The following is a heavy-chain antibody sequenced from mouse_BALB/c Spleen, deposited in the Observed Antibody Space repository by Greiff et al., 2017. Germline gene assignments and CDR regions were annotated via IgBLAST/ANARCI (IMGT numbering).Heavy chain of an antibody. V-gene: IGHV10-1*02. J-gene: IGHJ1*01. Sequence: DVQLVESGGGLVQPKGSLKLSCAASGFTFNTYAMNWVRQAPGKGLEWVARIRSKSNNYATYYADSVKDRFTISRDDSQSMLYLQMNNLKTEDTAMYYCVSTLYFDVWGAGTTVTVSS. CDR3: VSTLYFDV. CDR1: GFTFNTYA. CDR2: IRSKSNNYAT.